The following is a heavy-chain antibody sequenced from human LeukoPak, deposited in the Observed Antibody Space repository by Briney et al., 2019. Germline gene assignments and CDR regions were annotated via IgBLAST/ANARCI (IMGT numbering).Heavy chain of an antibody. D-gene: IGHD5-12*01. CDR1: GFTFSSYA. Sequence: GGSLRLSCAASGFTFSSYAMHWVRQAPGKGLEWVAVISYDGSNKYYADSVKGRFTISRDNSKNTLYLQMNSLRAEDTAVYYCARTDPGSGYDSVGRWGYYYYGMDVWGQGTTVTVSS. CDR2: ISYDGSNK. J-gene: IGHJ6*02. CDR3: ARTDPGSGYDSVGRWGYYYYGMDV. V-gene: IGHV3-30-3*01.